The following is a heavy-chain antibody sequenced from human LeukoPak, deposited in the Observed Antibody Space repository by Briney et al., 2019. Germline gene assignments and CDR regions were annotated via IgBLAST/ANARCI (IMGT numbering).Heavy chain of an antibody. CDR1: GYSFTSYW. D-gene: IGHD3-22*01. Sequence: GESLKISCKGSGYSFTSYWIGWVRQMPGKGLEWMGIIYPRDSDTRYSPSFQGQVTISADKSISTAYLQWSSLKASETAMYYCARQRSYYDSSGYYYAFDIWGQGTMVTVSS. CDR2: IYPRDSDT. V-gene: IGHV5-51*01. CDR3: ARQRSYYDSSGYYYAFDI. J-gene: IGHJ3*02.